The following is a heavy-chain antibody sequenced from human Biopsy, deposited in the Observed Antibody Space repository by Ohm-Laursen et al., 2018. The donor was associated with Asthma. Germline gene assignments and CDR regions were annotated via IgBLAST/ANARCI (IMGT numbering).Heavy chain of an antibody. V-gene: IGHV3-53*01. CDR2: IYSGGST. D-gene: IGHD6-13*01. Sequence: SQRLSCAATGFTVTTHYMSWVRQAPGKGLEWVSVIYSGGSTYYADSVKGRFTISRDSSKNTLFLQMDSLRAEDTAVYYCARQPIAEPGTTFYYYYGMDVWGQGTTVTVSS. J-gene: IGHJ6*02. CDR3: ARQPIAEPGTTFYYYYGMDV. CDR1: GFTVTTHY.